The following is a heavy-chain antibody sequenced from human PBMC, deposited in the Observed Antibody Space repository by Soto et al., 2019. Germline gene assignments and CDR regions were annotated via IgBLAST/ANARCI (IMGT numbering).Heavy chain of an antibody. J-gene: IGHJ3*02. V-gene: IGHV1-2*02. D-gene: IGHD1-26*01. CDR1: GYTFTGYY. Sequence: ASVKVSCKASGYTFTGYYMHWVRQAPGQGLEWMGWINPNSGGTNYAQKFQGRVTMTMDTSISTAYMELSRLRSDETAVYYCARDVSSGEVGATNAFDIWGQGTMVTVSS. CDR3: ARDVSSGEVGATNAFDI. CDR2: INPNSGGT.